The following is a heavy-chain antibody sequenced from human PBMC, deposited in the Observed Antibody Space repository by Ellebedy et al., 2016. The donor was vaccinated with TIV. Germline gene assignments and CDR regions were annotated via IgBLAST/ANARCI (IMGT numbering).Heavy chain of an antibody. CDR1: GGSISSYY. D-gene: IGHD1-26*01. CDR3: ARGDGSYYH. Sequence: SETLSLXXTVSGGSISSYYWSWIRQPPGKGLEWIGYIYYSGSTNYNPSLKSRVTISVDTSKNQFSLKLSSVTAADTAVYYCARGDGSYYHWGQGTLVTVSS. CDR2: IYYSGST. V-gene: IGHV4-59*01. J-gene: IGHJ5*02.